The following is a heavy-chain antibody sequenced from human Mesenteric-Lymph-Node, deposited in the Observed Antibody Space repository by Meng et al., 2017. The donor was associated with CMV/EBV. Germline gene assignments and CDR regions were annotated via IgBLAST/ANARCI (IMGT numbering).Heavy chain of an antibody. CDR3: AREPVDTAMVSSYYYYGMDV. CDR1: GYTFTSSG. D-gene: IGHD5-18*01. J-gene: IGHJ6*02. CDR2: INPNSGGT. Sequence: ASVKVSCQAPGYTFTSSGTSWVRQAPGQGLEWMGWINPNSGGTNYAQKFQGRVTMTRDTSISTAYMELSSLRSEDTAVYYCAREPVDTAMVSSYYYYGMDVWGQGTTVTVSS. V-gene: IGHV1-2*02.